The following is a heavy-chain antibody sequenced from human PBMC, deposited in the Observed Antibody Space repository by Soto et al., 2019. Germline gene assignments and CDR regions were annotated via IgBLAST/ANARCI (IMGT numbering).Heavy chain of an antibody. CDR2: IDPSDSQT. D-gene: IGHD3-22*01. J-gene: IGHJ4*02. Sequence: GESLKISCKGSGYSFAGYWITWVRQKPGKGLEWMGRIDPSDSQTYYSPSFRGHVTISVTKSITTVFLQWSSLRASDTAMYYCARQIYDSDTGPNFQYYFDSWGQGTPVSVSS. V-gene: IGHV5-10-1*01. CDR3: ARQIYDSDTGPNFQYYFDS. CDR1: GYSFAGYW.